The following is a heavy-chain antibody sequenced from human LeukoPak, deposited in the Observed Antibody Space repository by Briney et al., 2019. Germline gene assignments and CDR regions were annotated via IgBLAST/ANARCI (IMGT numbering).Heavy chain of an antibody. D-gene: IGHD3-22*01. V-gene: IGHV1-69*05. Sequence: SVKVSCKASGGTFSSYAISWVRQAPGQGLEWMGRIIPIFGTANYAQKFQGRVTITTDESTSTAYMELSSLRSEDTAVYYCARTYYYDSSGYSDWGQGTLVTVSS. CDR3: ARTYYYDSSGYSD. J-gene: IGHJ4*02. CDR2: IIPIFGTA. CDR1: GGTFSSYA.